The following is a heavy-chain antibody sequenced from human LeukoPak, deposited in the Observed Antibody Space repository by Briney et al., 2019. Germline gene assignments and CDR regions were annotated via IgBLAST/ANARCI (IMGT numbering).Heavy chain of an antibody. Sequence: SETLSLTCTVSGGSISSSSYYWGWIRQPPGKGLEWIGSIYYSGSTYYNPSLKSRVTISVDTSKNQFSLKLSSVTAADTAVYYCASRQSWTLDPWGQGTLVTVSS. CDR3: ASRQSWTLDP. V-gene: IGHV4-39*01. D-gene: IGHD3/OR15-3a*01. J-gene: IGHJ5*02. CDR2: IYYSGST. CDR1: GGSISSSSYY.